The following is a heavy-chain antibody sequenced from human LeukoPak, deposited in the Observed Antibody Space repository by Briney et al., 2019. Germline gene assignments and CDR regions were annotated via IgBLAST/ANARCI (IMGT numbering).Heavy chain of an antibody. D-gene: IGHD6-19*01. Sequence: GGSLRLSCAASGFTFSSYSMSWVRQAPGKGLEWVSAISGSGGSTYYADSVKGRFTISRDNSKNTLYLQMNSLRAEDTAVYYCAKDGIAVADKHYYFDYWGQGTLVTVSS. J-gene: IGHJ4*02. CDR3: AKDGIAVADKHYYFDY. V-gene: IGHV3-23*01. CDR2: ISGSGGST. CDR1: GFTFSSYS.